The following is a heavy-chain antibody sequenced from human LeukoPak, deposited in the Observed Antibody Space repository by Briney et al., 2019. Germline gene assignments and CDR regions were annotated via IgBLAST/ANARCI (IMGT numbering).Heavy chain of an antibody. J-gene: IGHJ4*02. V-gene: IGHV4-59*01. D-gene: IGHD6-13*01. CDR1: GGSIRSYY. Sequence: SETLSLTCTVSGGSIRSYYWSWIRQPPGKGLEWIGYIYYNGNTNYSPSLRSRVTISVDTSKNQFSLKLSSVTAADTAVYYCARDLRQQLVLGYWGQGTLVTVSS. CDR3: ARDLRQQLVLGY. CDR2: IYYNGNT.